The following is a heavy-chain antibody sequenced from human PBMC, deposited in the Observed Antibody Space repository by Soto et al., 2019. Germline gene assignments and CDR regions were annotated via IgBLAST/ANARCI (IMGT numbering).Heavy chain of an antibody. CDR3: ARGLAAAGIYFDY. V-gene: IGHV4-31*03. CDR1: GGSISSGAYY. D-gene: IGHD6-13*01. J-gene: IGHJ4*02. Sequence: QVQLQESGPGLVKPSQTLSLTCTVSGGSISSGAYYWNWIRQHPGRALEWIGYIYYSGSTYYNPSLKSRVTISVDTSKNQFSLKLSSVTAADTAVYYCARGLAAAGIYFDYWGQGTLVTVSS. CDR2: IYYSGST.